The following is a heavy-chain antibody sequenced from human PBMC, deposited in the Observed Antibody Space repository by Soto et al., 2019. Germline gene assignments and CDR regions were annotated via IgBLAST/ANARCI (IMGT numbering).Heavy chain of an antibody. Sequence: VQLVESGGGVVQPGRSLRLSCAASGFSFRNYGLHWVRQAPGKGLEWVAVIWYDGTKKYYADSVKGRFTISRDSSKNTLYLQMDSLRAEDTAIYYCAKDVYKYLYFDLWGRGTLVTVSS. D-gene: IGHD2-8*01. V-gene: IGHV3-33*03. CDR2: IWYDGTKK. CDR1: GFSFRNYG. CDR3: AKDVYKYLYFDL. J-gene: IGHJ2*01.